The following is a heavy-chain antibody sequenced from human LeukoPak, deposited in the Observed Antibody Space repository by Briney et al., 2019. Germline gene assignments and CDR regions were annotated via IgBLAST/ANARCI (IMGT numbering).Heavy chain of an antibody. V-gene: IGHV3-30*02. CDR1: GFTFSSYG. CDR3: AKVRGPVYYGMDV. J-gene: IGHJ6*02. CDR2: IRYDGSNK. Sequence: PGGSLRLSCAASGFTFSSYGMHWVRRAPGKGLEWVAFIRYDGSNKYYADSVKGRFTISRDNSKNTLYLQMNSLRAEDTAVYYCAKVRGPVYYGMDVWGQGTTVTVSS. D-gene: IGHD2-2*01.